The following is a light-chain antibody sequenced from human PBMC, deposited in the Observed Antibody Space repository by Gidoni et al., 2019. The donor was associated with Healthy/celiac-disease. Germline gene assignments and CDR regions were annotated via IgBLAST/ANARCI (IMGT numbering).Light chain of an antibody. CDR2: DAS. Sequence: EIVLTQSPATLSLSPWERATLSCRASQRVSSYLAWYQQKPGQATRLLIYDASNRATVIPARFSGSGSGTDFTLTISSLEPEDVAVYYCQKRSNWRALTFGGGTKVEIK. V-gene: IGKV3-11*01. CDR1: QRVSSY. CDR3: QKRSNWRALT. J-gene: IGKJ4*01.